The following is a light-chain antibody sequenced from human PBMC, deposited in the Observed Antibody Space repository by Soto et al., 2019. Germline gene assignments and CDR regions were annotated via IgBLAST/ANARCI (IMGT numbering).Light chain of an antibody. V-gene: IGKV3-20*01. CDR2: GAS. J-gene: IGKJ4*01. Sequence: LTQSPPTLSLSTGERATLSCRASQSVSSSYLAWYQQKPGQAPRLLIYGASSRATGIPDRFSGSGSGTDFTLTISRLEPEDFAVYYCQQYGSSPALTFGGGTKVDIK. CDR1: QSVSSSY. CDR3: QQYGSSPALT.